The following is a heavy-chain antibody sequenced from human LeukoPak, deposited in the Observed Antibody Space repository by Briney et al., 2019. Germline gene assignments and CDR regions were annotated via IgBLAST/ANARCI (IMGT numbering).Heavy chain of an antibody. CDR2: IYYSGST. D-gene: IGHD6-13*01. V-gene: IGHV4-31*03. CDR1: GGSISSGGYY. J-gene: IGHJ5*02. Sequence: SQTLTLTCTVSGGSISSGGYYWSWIRQHPGKGLEWIGYIYYSGSTYYNPSLKSRVTISVDTSKNQFSLKLNSVTAAGTAVYYCARAYTSICRWFDPWGERPVLTVSS. CDR3: ARAYTSICRWFDP.